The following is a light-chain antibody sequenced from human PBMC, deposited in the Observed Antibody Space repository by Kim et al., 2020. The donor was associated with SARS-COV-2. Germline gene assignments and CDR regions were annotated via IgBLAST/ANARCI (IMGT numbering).Light chain of an antibody. CDR3: QQYGSSRT. V-gene: IGKV3-20*01. J-gene: IGKJ1*01. CDR2: GAS. CDR1: RSFGSSY. Sequence: VSPEQRATLSCMARRSFGSSYFAWYQQKPGRAPRLLINGASSRATGIPDRFSGSGSGTDFTLTISRLEPEDCAVYYSQQYGSSRTFGQGTKVDIK.